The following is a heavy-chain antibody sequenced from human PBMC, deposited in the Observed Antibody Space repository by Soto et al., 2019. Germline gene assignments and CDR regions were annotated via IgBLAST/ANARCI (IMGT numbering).Heavy chain of an antibody. V-gene: IGHV3-74*01. CDR3: ARSYGGFSYGPFDY. J-gene: IGHJ4*02. Sequence: GGSLRLSCAASAFTLRSCWMHWVRQAPGKGLVWVSRINGDGSNKTYADSVKGRFTISRDNAQNTLYLQMNSLRVEDTAVYYCARSYGGFSYGPFDYWGQGTLVTVSS. D-gene: IGHD5-18*01. CDR1: AFTLRSCW. CDR2: INGDGSNK.